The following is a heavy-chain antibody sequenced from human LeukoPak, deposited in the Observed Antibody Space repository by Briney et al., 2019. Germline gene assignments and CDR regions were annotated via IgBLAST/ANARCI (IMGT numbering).Heavy chain of an antibody. CDR2: IKSKTDGGTT. V-gene: IGHV3-15*01. Sequence: GGSLRLSCAASGFTFSNAWMSWVRQAPGKGLEWVGRIKSKTDGGTTDYAAPVKGRFTISRDDSKSIAYLQMNSLKTEDTALYYCARTSYDNSAYPFDYWGQGTLVTVSS. CDR3: ARTSYDNSAYPFDY. CDR1: GFTFSNAW. D-gene: IGHD3-22*01. J-gene: IGHJ4*02.